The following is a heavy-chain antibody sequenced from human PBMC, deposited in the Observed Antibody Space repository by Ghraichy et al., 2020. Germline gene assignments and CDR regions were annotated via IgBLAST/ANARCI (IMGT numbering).Heavy chain of an antibody. D-gene: IGHD3-10*01. J-gene: IGHJ6*02. CDR2: ISWNSGSI. CDR1: GFTFDDYA. CDR3: AKDSVRYYYYGMDV. V-gene: IGHV3-9*01. Sequence: GGSLRLSCAASGFTFDDYAMHWVRQAPGKGLEWVSGISWNSGSIGYADSVKGRFTISRDNVKNSLYLQMNSLRAEDTALYYCAKDSVRYYYYGMDVWGQGTTVTVSS.